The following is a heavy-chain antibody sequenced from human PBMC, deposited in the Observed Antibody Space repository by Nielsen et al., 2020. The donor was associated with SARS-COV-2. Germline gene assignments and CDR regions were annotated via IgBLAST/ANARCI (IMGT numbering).Heavy chain of an antibody. V-gene: IGHV3-15*01. Sequence: GESLKISCAASGFTFSNAWMSWVRQAPGKGLEWVGRIKSKTDGGTTDYAAPVKGRFTISRDDSKNTLYLQMNSLRAEDTAVYYCAGAWSSSGWYFFDYWGQGTLVTVSS. CDR3: AGAWSSSGWYFFDY. CDR1: GFTFSNAW. D-gene: IGHD6-19*01. J-gene: IGHJ4*02. CDR2: IKSKTDGGTT.